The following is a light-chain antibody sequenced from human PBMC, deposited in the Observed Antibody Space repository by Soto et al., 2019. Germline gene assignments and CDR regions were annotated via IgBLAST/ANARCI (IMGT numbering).Light chain of an antibody. CDR2: AAS. Sequence: DIQITQSPSSLSASVGDRVTITCRSSQSFTTYLNWYQQKPGKAPKLLIYAASSLQRGVPSRFSGSGSGTEFTLTITSLQPEDFATYYCLQSYSPPFTFGPGTKVDIK. V-gene: IGKV1-39*01. J-gene: IGKJ3*01. CDR3: LQSYSPPFT. CDR1: QSFTTY.